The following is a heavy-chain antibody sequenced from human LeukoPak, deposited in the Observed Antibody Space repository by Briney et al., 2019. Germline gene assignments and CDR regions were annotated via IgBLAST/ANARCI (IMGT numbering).Heavy chain of an antibody. CDR1: GGTFSSYA. J-gene: IGHJ4*02. D-gene: IGHD6-13*01. Sequence: EASVKVSCKASGGTFSSYAISWVRQAPGQGLEWMGGIIPIFGTANYAQKFQGRVTITADKSTSTAYMELSSLRSEDTAVYYCATEESSSCYDYWGQGTLVTVSS. V-gene: IGHV1-69*06. CDR2: IIPIFGTA. CDR3: ATEESSSCYDY.